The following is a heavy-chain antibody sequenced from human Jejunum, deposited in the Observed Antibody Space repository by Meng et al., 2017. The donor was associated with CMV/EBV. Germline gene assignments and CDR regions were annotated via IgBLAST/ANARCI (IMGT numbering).Heavy chain of an antibody. D-gene: IGHD1-26*01. CDR2: IYTSGNT. V-gene: IGHV4-4*07. J-gene: IGHJ4*02. Sequence: VRTQKSSPVVVEPSASLSLTCTVPGGSINGYYCSWIRQPAGKGLEWIGRIYTSGNTNYNPSLKSRVTMSVDTSKNQFTLKLSSVTAADTAVYYCTRDNLSGSYYFDYWGQGTLVTVSS. CDR1: GGSINGYY. CDR3: TRDNLSGSYYFDY.